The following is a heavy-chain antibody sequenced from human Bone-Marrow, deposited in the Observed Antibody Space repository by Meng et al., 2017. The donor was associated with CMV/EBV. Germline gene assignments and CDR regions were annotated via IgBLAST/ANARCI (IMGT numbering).Heavy chain of an antibody. CDR2: IIPILGIA. CDR3: ATPFGWLSPPSDHYYGMDV. J-gene: IGHJ6*02. D-gene: IGHD3-9*01. Sequence: SVKVSCKASGGTFSSYTISWVRQAPGQGLEWMGRIIPILGIANYAQKFQGRVTITADKSTSTAYMGLSSLRSEDTAVYYCATPFGWLSPPSDHYYGMDVWGQGTTVTVSS. CDR1: GGTFSSYT. V-gene: IGHV1-69*02.